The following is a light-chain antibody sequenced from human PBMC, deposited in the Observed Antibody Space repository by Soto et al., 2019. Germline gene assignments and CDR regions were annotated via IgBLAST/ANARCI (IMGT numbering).Light chain of an antibody. CDR1: QSISRS. J-gene: IGKJ2*01. Sequence: EIVLTQSPGTLSLSLGASATLSCRASQSISRSLAWYQQKPGQAPRLLISDASTRATGIPARFSGSGSGTEFTLTISSLQSEDFALYYCHQYNSWPPGTFGQGTKVDIK. V-gene: IGKV3-15*01. CDR2: DAS. CDR3: HQYNSWPPGT.